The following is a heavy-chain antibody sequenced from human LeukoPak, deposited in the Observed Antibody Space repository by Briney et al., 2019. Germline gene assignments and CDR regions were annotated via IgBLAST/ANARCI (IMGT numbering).Heavy chain of an antibody. CDR3: ARDVNYYDSSGYYSSFDY. V-gene: IGHV3-53*01. J-gene: IGHJ4*02. Sequence: GGSLRLSCAVSGFTVSNNYMSWVRQAPGKGLEWVSVIYSGGSTYYADSVKGRFTISRDNAKNSLSLQMDSLRAEDTALYYCARDVNYYDSSGYYSSFDYWGQGTLVTVSS. D-gene: IGHD3-22*01. CDR1: GFTVSNNY. CDR2: IYSGGST.